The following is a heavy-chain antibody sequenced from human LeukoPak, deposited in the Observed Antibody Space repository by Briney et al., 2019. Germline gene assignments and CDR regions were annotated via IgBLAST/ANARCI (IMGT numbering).Heavy chain of an antibody. CDR1: GFTFSSYA. Sequence: GGSLRLSCTASGFTFSSYAMSWVRQAPGKGLEWVSAISGSGGSTYYADSVKGRFTISRDNSKNTLYLQMNSLRAEDTAVYYCASLLGPLPYYDSSGYPDYWGQGTLVTVSS. CDR3: ASLLGPLPYYDSSGYPDY. J-gene: IGHJ4*02. V-gene: IGHV3-23*01. CDR2: ISGSGGST. D-gene: IGHD3-22*01.